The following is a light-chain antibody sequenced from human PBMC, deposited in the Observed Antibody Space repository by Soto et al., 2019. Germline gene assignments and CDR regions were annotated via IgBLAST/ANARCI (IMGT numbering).Light chain of an antibody. CDR3: QQYNTWPSWT. CDR1: QSISIN. Sequence: EIVMTQGPATLSVSPGERATLSCSASQSISINLAWYQQKPGQAPRLLIFAASTRATGIPPRFSGSWSGTEFSFTNSGMQNEDVAVYYCQQYNTWPSWTFGQGNKVEIK. V-gene: IGKV3-15*01. J-gene: IGKJ1*01. CDR2: AAS.